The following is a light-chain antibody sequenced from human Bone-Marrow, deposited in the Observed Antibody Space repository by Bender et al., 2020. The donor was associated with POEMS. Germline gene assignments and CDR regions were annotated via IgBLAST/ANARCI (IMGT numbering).Light chain of an antibody. J-gene: IGLJ3*02. CDR3: CSYAGSNTYWV. CDR2: DVT. V-gene: IGLV2-23*02. CDR1: SSDVGNYNL. Sequence: QSALTQPASVSGSPGQSITISCTGTSSDVGNYNLVSWYQQYPGKAPQLLIYDVTKRPSGISSRFSGSKSGNTASLTISGLQAEDEADYYCCSYAGSNTYWVFGGGTKLTVL.